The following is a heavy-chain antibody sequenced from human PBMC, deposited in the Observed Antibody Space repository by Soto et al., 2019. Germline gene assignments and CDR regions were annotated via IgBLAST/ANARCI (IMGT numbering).Heavy chain of an antibody. D-gene: IGHD6-19*01. CDR3: ARHGLIAVAGTDYYYYGMDV. CDR1: GYSFTSYW. V-gene: IGHV5-51*01. J-gene: IGHJ6*02. CDR2: IYPGDSDT. Sequence: VESLKISCKGSGYSFTSYWIGWVRQMPGKGLEWMGIIYPGDSDTRYSPSFQGQVTISADKSISTAYLQWSSLKASDTAMYYCARHGLIAVAGTDYYYYGMDVWGQGTTVTVSS.